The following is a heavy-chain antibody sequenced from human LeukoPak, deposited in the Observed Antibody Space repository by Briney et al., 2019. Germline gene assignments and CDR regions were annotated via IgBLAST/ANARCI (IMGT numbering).Heavy chain of an antibody. D-gene: IGHD3-22*01. V-gene: IGHV4-39*01. CDR1: GGSIRSSGYY. CDR3: ASRSDDRSLYYFDY. CDR2: IYSSGST. Sequence: SETLSLTCTVSGGSIRSSGYYWGWIRQPPGKGLEWIGSIYSSGSTYYNPSLKSRVTISVHTSKSQFPLKLSSVTAADTAVYYCASRSDDRSLYYFDYWGQGTLVTVSS. J-gene: IGHJ4*02.